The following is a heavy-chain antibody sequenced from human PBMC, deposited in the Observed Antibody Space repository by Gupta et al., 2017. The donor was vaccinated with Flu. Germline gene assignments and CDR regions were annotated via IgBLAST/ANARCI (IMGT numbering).Heavy chain of an antibody. Sequence: EVQLVESGGGLEQPGRSLRPSCAASGFIFAAYAMHWVRQAPGKGLEWVSSISWNGDFIGYADSVKGRFTISRDNAKNSLFLQMNSLRTEDTALYFCAKDMNAGDAHGWDSIDHWGQGTLVNVSS. V-gene: IGHV3-9*01. D-gene: IGHD6-19*01. CDR2: ISWNGDFI. J-gene: IGHJ4*02. CDR3: AKDMNAGDAHGWDSIDH. CDR1: GFIFAAYA.